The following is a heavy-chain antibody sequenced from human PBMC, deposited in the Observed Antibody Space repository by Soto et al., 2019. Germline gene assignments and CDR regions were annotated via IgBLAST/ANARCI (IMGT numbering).Heavy chain of an antibody. Sequence: GGSLRLSCAASGFTFSSYAMSWVRQAPGKGLEWVSAISGSGGSTYYADSVKGRFTISRDNSKNTLYLQMNSLRAEDTAVYYCAKSIAARPSPLWYYYYGMDVWGQGTTVTVSS. V-gene: IGHV3-23*01. J-gene: IGHJ6*02. CDR3: AKSIAARPSPLWYYYYGMDV. CDR1: GFTFSSYA. CDR2: ISGSGGST. D-gene: IGHD6-6*01.